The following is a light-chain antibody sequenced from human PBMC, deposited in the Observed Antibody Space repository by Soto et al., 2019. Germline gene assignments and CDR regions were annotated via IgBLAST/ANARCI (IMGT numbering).Light chain of an antibody. Sequence: EIVLTQSPGTLSLSPGERATLSCRASQSVNSNYLAWYQQKPGQVPRPLIYGACIRAAGVPDRLSGSGSGKDFTLIISIQEPEDYAVYYCQQNGTSPHTFSQGTKLEIK. CDR1: QSVNSNY. J-gene: IGKJ2*01. CDR2: GAC. V-gene: IGKV3-20*01. CDR3: QQNGTSPHT.